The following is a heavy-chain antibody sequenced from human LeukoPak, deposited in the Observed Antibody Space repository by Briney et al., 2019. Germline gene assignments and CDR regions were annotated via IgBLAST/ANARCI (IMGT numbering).Heavy chain of an antibody. V-gene: IGHV3-11*01. D-gene: IGHD3-22*01. CDR1: GFTFSDYY. CDR3: ARDDYYDSSGYYYVFDY. J-gene: IGHJ4*02. Sequence: PGGSLRLSCAASGFTFSDYYMSWIRQAPGKGPEWVSYISSSGSTIYYADSVKGRFTISRDNAQNSLYLQMNSLRAEDTAVYYCARDDYYDSSGYYYVFDYWGQGTLVTVSS. CDR2: ISSSGSTI.